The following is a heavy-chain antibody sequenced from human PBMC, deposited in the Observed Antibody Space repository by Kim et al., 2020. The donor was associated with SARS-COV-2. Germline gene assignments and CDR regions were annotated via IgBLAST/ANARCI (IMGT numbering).Heavy chain of an antibody. CDR2: ISGPGDKT. Sequence: GGSLRLSCAASGFSFGSYGMSWVRQAPGKGLEWVSAISGPGDKTYYADSVNGRFTISRDNSKSTLFLQMTRLRVEDTALYYCAKVCHTEPPAIRYLDYWGQGTQVTVSS. CDR1: GFSFGSYG. J-gene: IGHJ4*02. D-gene: IGHD2-2*01. CDR3: AKVCHTEPPAIRYLDY. V-gene: IGHV3-23*01.